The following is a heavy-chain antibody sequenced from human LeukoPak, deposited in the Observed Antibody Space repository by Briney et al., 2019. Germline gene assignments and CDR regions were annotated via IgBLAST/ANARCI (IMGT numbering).Heavy chain of an antibody. CDR3: ARQDGNSKYYFDY. Sequence: GESLKISCEGSGYRFTSYWIGWVRQMPGKGLEWMGIIFPGDSDTRYRPSFQGQVTISVDKSISTAYLQWSSLKASDTAMYYCARQDGNSKYYFDYWGQGTLVTVSS. D-gene: IGHD1-1*01. V-gene: IGHV5-51*01. CDR1: GYRFTSYW. CDR2: IFPGDSDT. J-gene: IGHJ4*02.